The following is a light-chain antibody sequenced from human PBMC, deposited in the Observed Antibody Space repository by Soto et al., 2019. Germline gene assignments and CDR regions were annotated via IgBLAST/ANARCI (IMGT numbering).Light chain of an antibody. CDR3: QQYGRSPYT. Sequence: EIVLTQSPGTLSLSPGERATLSCRASQSITSNYLAWYQQKPGQAPRLLDYAVSGRPNGIPDRFSGSGSGADFTLTISRLEPEDFALYYCQQYGRSPYTFGQGTQLEIK. V-gene: IGKV3-20*01. CDR1: QSITSNY. J-gene: IGKJ2*01. CDR2: AVS.